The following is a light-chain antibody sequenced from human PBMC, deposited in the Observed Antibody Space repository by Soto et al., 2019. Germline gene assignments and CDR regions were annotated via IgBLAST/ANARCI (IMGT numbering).Light chain of an antibody. CDR3: QKYDAAPFT. V-gene: IGKV1-27*01. Sequence: DVQMTQSPSSLSASVGDTVTITCRASQSIAFYLAWFQQSPGKAPNLLISAASNLQSGVPSRFSGSGSATDFTLTISSLQPEDVATYYCQKYDAAPFTFGPGTRVEI. J-gene: IGKJ3*01. CDR2: AAS. CDR1: QSIAFY.